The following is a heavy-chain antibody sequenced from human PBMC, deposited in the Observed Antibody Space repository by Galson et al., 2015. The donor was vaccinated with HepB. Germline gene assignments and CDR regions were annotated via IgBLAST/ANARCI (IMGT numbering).Heavy chain of an antibody. J-gene: IGHJ4*02. CDR1: GFAFSSYG. V-gene: IGHV3-33*08. CDR3: ARDLVPTTATLDY. D-gene: IGHD2-15*01. CDR2: IWYDGTNK. Sequence: SLRLSCAASGFAFSSYGMHWVRQAPGKGLEWVAVIWYDGTNKHYADSVKGRFTIARDTSKNTLYLQMNSLRAEDTAVYYCARDLVPTTATLDYWGQGTLVTVSS.